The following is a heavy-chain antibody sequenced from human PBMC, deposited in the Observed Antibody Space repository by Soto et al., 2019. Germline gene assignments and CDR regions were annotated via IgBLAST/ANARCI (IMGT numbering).Heavy chain of an antibody. CDR3: ARIPLVVVVAATPNAFDI. CDR1: GGSFSGYY. CDR2: INHSGST. V-gene: IGHV4-34*01. J-gene: IGHJ3*02. Sequence: QVQLQQWGAGLLKPSETLSLTCAVYGGSFSGYYWSWIRQPPGKGLEWIGEINHSGSTNYNTSHKSRVTLSVNTSKNQSSLKLSFVTAADTAVYYCARIPLVVVVAATPNAFDIWGQGTMVTVSS. D-gene: IGHD2-15*01.